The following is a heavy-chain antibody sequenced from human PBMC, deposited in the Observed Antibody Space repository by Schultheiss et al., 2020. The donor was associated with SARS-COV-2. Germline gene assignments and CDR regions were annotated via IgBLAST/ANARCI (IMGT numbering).Heavy chain of an antibody. J-gene: IGHJ5*02. CDR3: ARLPCFDP. CDR1: GGSISGGVYY. CDR2: IYYSGDA. D-gene: IGHD1-26*01. Sequence: SETLSLTCSVSGGSISGGVYYWNWIRQPPGKGLESIGYIYYSGDAFYNPSLKSRLTMSVDTSKNQFSLKLSSVTAADTAVYYCARLPCFDPWGQGTLVTVSS. V-gene: IGHV4-30-4*01.